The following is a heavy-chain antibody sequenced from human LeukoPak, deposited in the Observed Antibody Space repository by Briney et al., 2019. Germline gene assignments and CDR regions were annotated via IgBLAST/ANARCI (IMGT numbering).Heavy chain of an antibody. J-gene: IGHJ4*02. Sequence: GRSLRLSCAASGFTFSSYWMHWVRQAPGKGLVWVSHINSDGSSTNYADSVKGRFTISRDSSKNTLYLQMNSLRAGDAAVYYCAKAPVTTCSGAYCYPFDYWSQGTLVTVSS. V-gene: IGHV3-74*01. CDR1: GFTFSSYW. D-gene: IGHD2-15*01. CDR3: AKAPVTTCSGAYCYPFDY. CDR2: INSDGSST.